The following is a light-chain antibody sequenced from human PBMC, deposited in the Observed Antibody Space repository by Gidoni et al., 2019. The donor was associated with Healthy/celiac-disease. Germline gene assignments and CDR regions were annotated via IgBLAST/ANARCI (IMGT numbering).Light chain of an antibody. CDR2: WAS. CDR3: QQYYSTPYT. J-gene: IGKJ2*01. CDR1: QSVLYSSSNKNY. Sequence: DIVMTQSPDSLAVSLGERATINCKSSQSVLYSSSNKNYLTWYHQKPGQPPKLLIYWASTRESGVPARFSGSGSGTDFTLTISSLQAEDVAVYYCQQYYSTPYTFGQXTKLEIK. V-gene: IGKV4-1*01.